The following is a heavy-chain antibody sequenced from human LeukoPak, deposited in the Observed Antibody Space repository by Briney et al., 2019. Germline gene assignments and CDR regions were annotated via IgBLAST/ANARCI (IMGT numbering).Heavy chain of an antibody. D-gene: IGHD3-22*01. CDR3: ARDGVVSPWPEYFQH. CDR1: GFTFSSYW. CDR2: IKQDGSEK. J-gene: IGHJ1*01. V-gene: IGHV3-7*01. Sequence: GGSLRLSCAAPGFTFSSYWVSWVRPAPGKGLGGVAHIKQDGSEKYYVDSVKGRFTISRDNAKNSLYLQMNSLRAEDTAVYYCARDGVVSPWPEYFQHWGQGTLVTVSS.